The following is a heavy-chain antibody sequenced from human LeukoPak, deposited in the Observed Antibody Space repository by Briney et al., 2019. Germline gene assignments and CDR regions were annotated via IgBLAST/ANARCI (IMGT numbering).Heavy chain of an antibody. CDR3: AHLGSDCSGGSCFAFDI. D-gene: IGHD2-15*01. J-gene: IGHJ3*02. CDR1: GLSLSTSGVG. V-gene: IGHV2-5*02. CDR2: IYWDDDK. Sequence: SGPTLVNPTQTLTLTCTFSGLSLSTSGVGVGWIRQPPGKALEWLALIYWDDDKRYSPSLKSRLTITKDTSKNQVVLTMTNMDPVDTATYYCAHLGSDCSGGSCFAFDIWGQGTMVTVSS.